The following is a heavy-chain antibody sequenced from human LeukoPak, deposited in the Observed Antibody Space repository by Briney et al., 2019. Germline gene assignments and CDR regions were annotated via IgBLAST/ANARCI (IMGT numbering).Heavy chain of an antibody. CDR2: ISRGGTPI. J-gene: IGHJ5*02. V-gene: IGHV3-11*01. CDR1: GFTFSDYY. Sequence: GGSLRLSCAASGFTFSDYYMSWIRQAPGKGLEWISYISRGGTPIYNADSVKGRFTISRDNAKNSLYLQMNSLRAEDTAVYYCVRHRVGAPSGFDPWGQGTLVTVPS. CDR3: VRHRVGAPSGFDP. D-gene: IGHD1-26*01.